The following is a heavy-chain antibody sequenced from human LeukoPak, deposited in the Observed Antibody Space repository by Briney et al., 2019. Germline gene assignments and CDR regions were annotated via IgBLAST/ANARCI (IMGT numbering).Heavy chain of an antibody. CDR1: GYTFTGYY. CDR2: INPNSGGT. J-gene: IGHJ6*03. Sequence: ASVKVSCKASGYTFTGYYMHWVRQAPGQGLEWMGWINPNSGGTNYAQKFQGRVTMTRDTSISTAYMELSRLRSDDTAVYYCARGRPFSSSLRYYMGVWGKGTTVTVSS. CDR3: ARGRPFSSSLRYYMGV. V-gene: IGHV1-2*02. D-gene: IGHD6-6*01.